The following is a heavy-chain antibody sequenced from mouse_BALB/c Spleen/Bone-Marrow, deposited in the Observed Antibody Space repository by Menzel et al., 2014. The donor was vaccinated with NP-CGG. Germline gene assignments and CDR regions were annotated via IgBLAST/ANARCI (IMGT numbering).Heavy chain of an antibody. Sequence: EVKLVESGGGLVQPGGSRKLSCAASGFTFSSFGMHWVRQAPEKGLEWVAYISSGSSTIYYADTVKGRFTISGDNPKNTLFLQMTSLRSEDTAMYYCARDRYDEYFDVWGAGTTVTVSS. CDR2: ISSGSSTI. V-gene: IGHV5-17*02. D-gene: IGHD2-14*01. CDR3: ARDRYDEYFDV. J-gene: IGHJ1*01. CDR1: GFTFSSFG.